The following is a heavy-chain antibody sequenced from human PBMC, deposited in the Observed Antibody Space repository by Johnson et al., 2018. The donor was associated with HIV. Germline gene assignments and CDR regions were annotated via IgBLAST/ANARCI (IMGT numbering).Heavy chain of an antibody. CDR1: GFTFSSYA. J-gene: IGHJ3*02. V-gene: IGHV3-30-3*01. D-gene: IGHD6-13*01. CDR2: ISYDGSNK. Sequence: VQLVESGGGLVQPGGSLRLSCAASGFTFSSYAMHWVRQAPGKGLEWVAVISYDGSNKYYADSVKGRFTISRDNSKKTLYLQMNSLRAEATAVHYCAKARKDYISNVGVGDVFDIWGQGTMVTVSS. CDR3: AKARKDYISNVGVGDVFDI.